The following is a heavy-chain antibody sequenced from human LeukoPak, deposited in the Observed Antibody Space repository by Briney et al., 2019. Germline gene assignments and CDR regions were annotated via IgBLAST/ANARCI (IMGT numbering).Heavy chain of an antibody. CDR1: GFTFSNSA. Sequence: GGSLRLSCETSGFTFSNSAITWVRQAPGKGLEWVSAIVVSGDITYYADSVKGRFTISRDNSKNTVYLQMNSLRVEDTAVYYCAKVSPLRFLEWLSSQGFDYWDQGTLVTVSS. J-gene: IGHJ4*02. D-gene: IGHD3-3*01. CDR3: AKVSPLRFLEWLSSQGFDY. V-gene: IGHV3-23*01. CDR2: IVVSGDIT.